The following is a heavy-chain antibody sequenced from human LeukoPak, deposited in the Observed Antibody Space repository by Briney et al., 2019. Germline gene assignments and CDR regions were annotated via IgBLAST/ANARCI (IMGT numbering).Heavy chain of an antibody. V-gene: IGHV3-23*01. CDR3: PKGSRSSWFPRPEY. CDR1: GFTFSTYA. Sequence: GGSLRLSCAASGFTFSTYAMSWVRQVPGRGLDWVSAIIGEGGHVTEGGGPTYYADSVKGRFTVSRDNSKNTLYLQMNSLRAEDTAIYYCPKGSRSSWFPRPEYWGQGALVTVSS. J-gene: IGHJ4*02. D-gene: IGHD6-6*01. CDR2: IIGEGGHVTEGGGPT.